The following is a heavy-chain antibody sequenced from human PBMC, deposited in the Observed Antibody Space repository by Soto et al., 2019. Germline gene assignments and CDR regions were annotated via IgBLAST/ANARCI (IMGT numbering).Heavy chain of an antibody. CDR2: INSDGSDT. J-gene: IGHJ4*02. D-gene: IGHD5-18*01. V-gene: IGHV3-74*01. CDR1: GFTFSNYW. CDR3: ARENSVQAWLHHFDH. Sequence: GGSLRLSCAVSGFTFSNYWMHWVRQAPGKGLQWVSGINSDGSDTRFADSVKGRFTISRDNAKNSLSLQMNNLRAEDTAVYYCARENSVQAWLHHFDHWGRGTLVTVSS.